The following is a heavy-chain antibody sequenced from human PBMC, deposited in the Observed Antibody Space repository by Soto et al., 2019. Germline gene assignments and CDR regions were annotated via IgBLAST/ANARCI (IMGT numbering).Heavy chain of an antibody. CDR3: ARGLELLDY. V-gene: IGHV3-33*01. CDR1: GFIFNTYG. J-gene: IGHJ4*02. CDR2: IWFDGSNQ. D-gene: IGHD1-7*01. Sequence: PGGSLRLSCAASGFIFNTYGMHWVRHAPGKGLEWVAVIWFDGSNQYYADSVKGRFTISRDNSKNMLYLQMNSLRTEDTAVYFCARGLELLDYWGQGTQVTVSS.